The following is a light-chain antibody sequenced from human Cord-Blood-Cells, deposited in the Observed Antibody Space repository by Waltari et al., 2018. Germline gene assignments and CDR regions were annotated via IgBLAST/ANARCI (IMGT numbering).Light chain of an antibody. CDR2: KDS. J-gene: IGLJ3*02. CDR3: QSADSSGTYWV. CDR1: AWQKQH. V-gene: IGLV3-25*03. Sequence: SYDLTQPPSVSVSPGQTARITCPGDAWQKQHPYWYHQKPGQAPVLVIYKDSERPSGIPERFSGSSSGTTVTLTISGVQAEDEADYYCQSADSSGTYWVFGGGTKLTVL.